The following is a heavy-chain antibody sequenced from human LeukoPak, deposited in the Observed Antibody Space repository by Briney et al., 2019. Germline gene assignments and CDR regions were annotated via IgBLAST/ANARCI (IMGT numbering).Heavy chain of an antibody. CDR3: ARLGDVEVNGGTLDY. CDR1: GGSISGNYY. J-gene: IGHJ4*01. D-gene: IGHD2-21*01. V-gene: IGHV4-39*01. CDR2: IFYTGKS. Sequence: SETLSLTCTVSGGSISGNYYWGWIRQPPGKGLEWIGSIFYTGKSNENPSLKTRVTVSVDTSKNQFFLKVTSVTVADTAVYFCARLGDVEVNGGTLDYWGRGTLVTVSS.